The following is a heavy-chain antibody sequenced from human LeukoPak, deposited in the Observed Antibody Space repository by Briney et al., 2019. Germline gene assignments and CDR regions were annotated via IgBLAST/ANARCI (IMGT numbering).Heavy chain of an antibody. Sequence: GGSLRLSCAASGFTFSNFGMHWVRQAPGKGLESVAFIRYDGLHKFYVDSVKGRFTISRDNSKNTLDLQMNSLRVEDTAVYYCAKGVGGSANYYYMDVWGKGTTVTVSS. D-gene: IGHD3-10*01. CDR3: AKGVGGSANYYYMDV. V-gene: IGHV3-30*02. J-gene: IGHJ6*03. CDR2: IRYDGLHK. CDR1: GFTFSNFG.